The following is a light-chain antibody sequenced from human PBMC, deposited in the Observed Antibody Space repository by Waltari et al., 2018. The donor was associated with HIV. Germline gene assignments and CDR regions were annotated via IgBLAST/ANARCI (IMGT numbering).Light chain of an antibody. Sequence: EIVLTQSPGTLSLSPGERAARSCRASQTITSDYVAWYQQKPGQAPRVLIYGASSRATGIPDRFSGSGSGTDFTLTISRLEAEDSAVYYCQQYATSQSITFGQGTRLEIK. CDR3: QQYATSQSIT. V-gene: IGKV3-20*01. CDR1: QTITSDY. J-gene: IGKJ5*01. CDR2: GAS.